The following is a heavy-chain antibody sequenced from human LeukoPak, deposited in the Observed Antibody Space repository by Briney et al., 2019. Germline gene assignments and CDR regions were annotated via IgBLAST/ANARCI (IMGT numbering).Heavy chain of an antibody. CDR3: ARARYFDWLALYY. Sequence: GGSLRLSCAASGFTFSSYWMHWVRQAPGKGLVWVSRINSDGSSTSYADSVKGRFTISRDNAKNTLYLQMNSLRAEDTAVYYCARARYFDWLALYYWGQGTLVTVSS. CDR2: INSDGSST. V-gene: IGHV3-74*01. D-gene: IGHD3-9*01. CDR1: GFTFSSYW. J-gene: IGHJ4*02.